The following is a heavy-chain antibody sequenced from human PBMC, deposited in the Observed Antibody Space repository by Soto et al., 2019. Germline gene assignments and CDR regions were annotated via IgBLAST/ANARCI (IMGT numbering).Heavy chain of an antibody. J-gene: IGHJ3*02. D-gene: IGHD2-2*01. CDR2: ISSSSSTI. V-gene: IGHV3-48*01. CDR1: GFTFSSYS. CDR3: ARDYCSSNSCYAHVFDI. Sequence: GGSLRLSCAASGFTFSSYSMNWVRQAPGKGLEWVSYISSSSSTIYYADSVKGRFTISRDNAKNSLYLQMNSLRAEDTAVYYCARDYCSSNSCYAHVFDIWGQGTMVTVSS.